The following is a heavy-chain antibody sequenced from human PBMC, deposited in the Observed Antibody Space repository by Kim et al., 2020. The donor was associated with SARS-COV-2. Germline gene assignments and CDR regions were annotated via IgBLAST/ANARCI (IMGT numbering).Heavy chain of an antibody. D-gene: IGHD1-26*01. J-gene: IGHJ3*02. CDR2: IYYSGST. CDR3: ARAPLHIVGATELVVSDAFDI. V-gene: IGHV4-59*13. CDR1: GGSISSYY. Sequence: SETLSLTCTVSGGSISSYYWSWIRQPPGKGLEWIGYIYYSGSTNYNPSLKSRVTISVDTSKNQFSLKLSSVTAADTALYYCARAPLHIVGATELVVSDAFDIWGQGTMVTVSS.